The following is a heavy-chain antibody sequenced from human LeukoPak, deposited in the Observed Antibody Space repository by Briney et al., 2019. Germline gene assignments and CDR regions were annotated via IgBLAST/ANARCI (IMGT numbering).Heavy chain of an antibody. V-gene: IGHV1-2*02. Sequence: GASVKVSCKASGYTFTGYYMHWVRQAPGQGLEWMGWINPNSGGTNYAQKFQGRVTMTRDTSISTAYMELSRLRSDDTAVYYCARDRSERWLQLRAFDIWGQGTMVTVSS. D-gene: IGHD5-24*01. J-gene: IGHJ3*02. CDR2: INPNSGGT. CDR1: GYTFTGYY. CDR3: ARDRSERWLQLRAFDI.